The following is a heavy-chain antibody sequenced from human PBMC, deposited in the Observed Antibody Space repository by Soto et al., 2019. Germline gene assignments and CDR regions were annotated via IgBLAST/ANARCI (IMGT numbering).Heavy chain of an antibody. J-gene: IGHJ6*02. D-gene: IGHD1-26*01. CDR3: SADHPHMAMGWPV. CDR2: IVVVSGST. V-gene: IGHV1-58*02. Sequence: SVKGSCKASGFDFGSFGIQFLRQTRGRGLEWIGWIVVVSGSTNYARQFQGRVAISRDMSSSTAYLDLYDLKSDDTAVYFCSADHPHMAMGWPVWGQGTTVTVSS. CDR1: GFDFGSFG.